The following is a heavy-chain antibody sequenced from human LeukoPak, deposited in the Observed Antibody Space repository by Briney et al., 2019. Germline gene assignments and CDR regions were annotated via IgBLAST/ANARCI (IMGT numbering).Heavy chain of an antibody. CDR1: SDSIYSSNYY. CDR3: ARTPDSSGYFDY. Sequence: SETLSLTCTVSSDSIYSSNYYWGWIRQPPGKGLEWIGYIYYSGSTNYNPSLKSRVTISVDTSKNQFSLKLSSVTAADTAVYYCARTPDSSGYFDYWGQGTLVTVSS. CDR2: IYYSGST. D-gene: IGHD3-22*01. J-gene: IGHJ4*02. V-gene: IGHV4-61*05.